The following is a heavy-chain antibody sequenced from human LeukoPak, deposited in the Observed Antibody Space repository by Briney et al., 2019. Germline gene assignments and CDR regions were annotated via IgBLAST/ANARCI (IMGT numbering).Heavy chain of an antibody. CDR3: ARHPKIGYTGYESDY. J-gene: IGHJ4*02. CDR2: IYPADSTA. V-gene: IGHV5-51*01. D-gene: IGHD5-12*01. Sequence: KCGGSLKISCKASGYRFTTYCIGWVRHVPGKGLGWVGIIYPADSTAKYRPSFQGQVTISVDKSISTAYLQWSRLEASDTAVFYCARHPKIGYTGYESDYWGQGTLVTVSS. CDR1: GYRFTTYC.